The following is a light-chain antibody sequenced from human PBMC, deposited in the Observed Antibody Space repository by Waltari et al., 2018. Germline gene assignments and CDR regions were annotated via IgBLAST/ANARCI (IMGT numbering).Light chain of an antibody. V-gene: IGLV3-1*01. CDR3: QTWDTSNEAI. J-gene: IGLJ1*01. CDR1: RLGEKF. Sequence: SYELTQPPSVSVSPGQTASISCSGDRLGEKFATWYQQKPGQSPVLVIYQDTKRPSGIPERFSGSNSGNTATLTISGTQALDEADYYCQTWDTSNEAICGPGTKVTVL. CDR2: QDT.